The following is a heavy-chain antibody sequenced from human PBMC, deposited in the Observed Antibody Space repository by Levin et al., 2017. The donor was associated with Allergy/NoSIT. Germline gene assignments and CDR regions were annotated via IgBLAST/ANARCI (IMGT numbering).Heavy chain of an antibody. Sequence: ASVKVSCKASGYSFSGYYMHWVRQAPGQGLEWMGWITPNSGGTNYAQKFQGRVTMTRDTSITTAHMELSSLRSDDTAIYYCARGGGGDRGNFDYWGQGTLVSVSS. CDR3: ARGGGGDRGNFDY. V-gene: IGHV1-2*02. CDR2: ITPNSGGT. CDR1: GYSFSGYY. D-gene: IGHD2-15*01. J-gene: IGHJ4*02.